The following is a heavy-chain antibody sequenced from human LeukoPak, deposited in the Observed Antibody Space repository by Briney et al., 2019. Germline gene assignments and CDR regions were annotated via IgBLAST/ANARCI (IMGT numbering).Heavy chain of an antibody. CDR2: IIPIFGTA. CDR3: TTRACHAGGCSSSFYYYYGLQF. Sequence: ASVKVSCKASGNSISNYAVSWVRQAPGQGFEWMGGIIPIFGTADYAQKFQGRVTITADQSTSTTYMALSSLKSEDTATYYCTTRACHAGGCSSSFYYYYGLQFWGQGTTVSVSS. D-gene: IGHD3-16*01. J-gene: IGHJ6*02. V-gene: IGHV1-69*13. CDR1: GNSISNYA.